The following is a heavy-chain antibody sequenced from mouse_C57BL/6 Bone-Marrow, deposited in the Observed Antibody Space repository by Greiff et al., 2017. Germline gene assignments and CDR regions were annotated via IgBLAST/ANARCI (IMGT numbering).Heavy chain of an antibody. CDR1: GFTFSDYY. V-gene: IGHV5-12*01. D-gene: IGHD2-13*01. J-gene: IGHJ2*01. CDR3: ARHGDYGNYFDY. CDR2: ISTGGGST. Sequence: EVKLVESGGGLVQPGGSLKLSCAASGFTFSDYYMYWVRQTPEKRLEWVAYISTGGGSTYYPDTVKGRFTISRDNAKNTLYLQMSRLKSEDTAMYYCARHGDYGNYFDYWGQGTTLTVSS.